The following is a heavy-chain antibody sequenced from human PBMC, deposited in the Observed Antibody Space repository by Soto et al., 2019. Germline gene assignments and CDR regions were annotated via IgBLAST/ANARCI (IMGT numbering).Heavy chain of an antibody. V-gene: IGHV3-33*01. J-gene: IGHJ6*02. CDR3: ARGVDIHYYYSGMDV. CDR1: GFTFSSYG. CDR2: IWYDGSNK. Sequence: QVQLVESGGGVVQPGRSLRLSCAASGFTFSSYGMHWVRQAPGKGLEWVAVIWYDGSNKYDADSVKGRFTISRDNDKNTLYLQMNSLRAEATTVYYCARGVDIHYYYSGMDVWGQGTTVIVSS. D-gene: IGHD5-12*01.